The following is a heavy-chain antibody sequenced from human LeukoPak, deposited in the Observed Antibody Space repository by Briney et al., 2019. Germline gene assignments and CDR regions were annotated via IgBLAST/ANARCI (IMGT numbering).Heavy chain of an antibody. V-gene: IGHV3-30*18. J-gene: IGHJ5*02. Sequence: GRSLRLSCAASGFTFSSYGMHWVRQAPGKGLEWVAVISYDGSNKYYADSVKGRFTISRDNSKNTLYLQMNSLRAEDTAVCYCAKTLGFDPWGQGTLVTVSS. CDR1: GFTFSSYG. CDR3: AKTLGFDP. CDR2: ISYDGSNK.